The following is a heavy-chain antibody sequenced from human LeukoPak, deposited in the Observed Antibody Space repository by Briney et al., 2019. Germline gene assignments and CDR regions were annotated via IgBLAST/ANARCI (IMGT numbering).Heavy chain of an antibody. CDR3: AKGGNSLAYGMDV. Sequence: PGRSLRLSCAGSGFTFNTFSIHWVRQAPGKGLEWVAVISSDGSNKYYADSVKGRFTISRDNSKNTLDLQMNSVRAEDTAVYYCAKGGNSLAYGMDVWGQGTTVTVSS. D-gene: IGHD4-23*01. V-gene: IGHV3-30-3*01. CDR2: ISSDGSNK. CDR1: GFTFNTFS. J-gene: IGHJ6*02.